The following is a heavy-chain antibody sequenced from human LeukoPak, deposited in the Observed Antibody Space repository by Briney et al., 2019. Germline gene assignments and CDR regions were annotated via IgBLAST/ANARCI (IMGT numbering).Heavy chain of an antibody. Sequence: SAKVSCKASGGTFSSYAISWVRQAPGQGLEWMGGIIPIFGTANYAQKFQGRVTITTDESTSTAYMELSSLRSEDTAVYYCARHYSIFGVVIHFDYWGQGTLVTVSS. D-gene: IGHD3-3*01. V-gene: IGHV1-69*05. J-gene: IGHJ4*02. CDR2: IIPIFGTA. CDR3: ARHYSIFGVVIHFDY. CDR1: GGTFSSYA.